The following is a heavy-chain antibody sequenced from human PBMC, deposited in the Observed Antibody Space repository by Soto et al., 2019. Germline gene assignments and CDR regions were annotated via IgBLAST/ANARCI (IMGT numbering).Heavy chain of an antibody. D-gene: IGHD5-12*01. CDR1: GYPFSKYG. V-gene: IGHV1-18*04. Sequence: QLQLVQSGGEVKKPGASVRVSCEAYGYPFSKYGISWIRQAPGQGLEWMGWIKTDNGNTDYAQKFQGRVTMTTDTSSNTAYMELSSLRSDDTAVYYCATSYDSGFDPWGQGNLVSVSS. CDR3: ATSYDSGFDP. J-gene: IGHJ5*02. CDR2: IKTDNGNT.